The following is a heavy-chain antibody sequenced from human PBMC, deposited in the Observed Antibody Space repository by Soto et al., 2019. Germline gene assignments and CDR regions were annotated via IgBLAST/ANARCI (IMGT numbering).Heavy chain of an antibody. Sequence: GGSLRLSCAASGFTFSSYAMSWVRQAPGKGLEWVSAISGSGGSTYYADSVKGRFTISRDNSKNTLYLQMNSLRAEDTAVYYCAHRRDGSSWMEWFDPWGQGTLVTVSS. CDR3: AHRRDGSSWMEWFDP. V-gene: IGHV3-23*01. J-gene: IGHJ5*02. D-gene: IGHD6-13*01. CDR2: ISGSGGST. CDR1: GFTFSSYA.